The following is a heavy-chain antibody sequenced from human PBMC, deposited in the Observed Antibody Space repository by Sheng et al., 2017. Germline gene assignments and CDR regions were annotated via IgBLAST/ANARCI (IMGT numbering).Heavy chain of an antibody. J-gene: IGHJ4*02. CDR2: ISAYNGNT. CDR1: GYTFTSYG. Sequence: QVQLVQSGAEVKKPGASVKVSCKASGYTFTSYGISWVRQAPGQGLEWMGWISAYNGNTNYAQKLQGRVTMTTDTSTSTAYMELRSLRSDDTAVYYCARDFEEVDDFWSGYYRSYYFDYWGQGTLVTVSS. V-gene: IGHV1-18*01. D-gene: IGHD3-3*01. CDR3: ARDFEEVDDFWSGYYRSYYFDY.